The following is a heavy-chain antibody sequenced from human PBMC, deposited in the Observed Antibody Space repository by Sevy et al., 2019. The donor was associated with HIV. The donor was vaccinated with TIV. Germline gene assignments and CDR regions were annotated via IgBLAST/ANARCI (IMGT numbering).Heavy chain of an antibody. Sequence: GGSLRLSCAASGFTFSNARMTWVRQAPGKGLEWVGRIKSKSDGGTTDYAAPVKGRFTISRDDSKNTLYLQMNSLKTEDTAVYYCTTDTSFTIYSSDSFDYWGQGTLVTVSS. CDR1: GFTFSNAR. CDR3: TTDTSFTIYSSDSFDY. J-gene: IGHJ4*02. V-gene: IGHV3-15*01. CDR2: IKSKSDGGTT. D-gene: IGHD6-19*01.